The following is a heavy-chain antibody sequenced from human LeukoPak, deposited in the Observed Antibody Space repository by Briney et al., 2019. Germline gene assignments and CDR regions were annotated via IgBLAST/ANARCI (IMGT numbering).Heavy chain of an antibody. Sequence: GGSPRLSCAASGFTFSSYGMHWVRQAPGKGLEWMGGFDPEDGETIYAQKFQGRVTMTEDTSTDTAYMELSSLRSEDTAVYYCAISGGQWLVASNWGQGTLVTVSS. CDR3: AISGGQWLVASN. CDR1: GFTFSSYG. D-gene: IGHD6-19*01. V-gene: IGHV1-24*01. J-gene: IGHJ4*02. CDR2: FDPEDGET.